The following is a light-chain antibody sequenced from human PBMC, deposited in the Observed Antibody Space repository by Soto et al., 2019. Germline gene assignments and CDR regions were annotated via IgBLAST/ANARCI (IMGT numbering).Light chain of an antibody. CDR1: QSVGSNS. Sequence: EFVLTQSPGTLCLSPGEIATLSCRASQSVGSNSLAWYQQKPGQAPRILIYGASTRATGIPDRFSGSGSGTDFTLTISRLEPEDFAVYYCQQYGTSPPLTFGGGTKVEIK. J-gene: IGKJ4*01. CDR2: GAS. V-gene: IGKV3-20*01. CDR3: QQYGTSPPLT.